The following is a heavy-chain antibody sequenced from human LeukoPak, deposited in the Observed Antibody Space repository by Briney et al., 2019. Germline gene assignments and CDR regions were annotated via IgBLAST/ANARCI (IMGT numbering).Heavy chain of an antibody. CDR1: GFSFSDYA. Sequence: GGSLRLSCTASGFSFSDYALCWFRQAPGGGVGWVGFIRSKANGGTTKYGPSVKGRFTISRDDSKSIAYLQMSSLKAEDTAVYYCARDGVAVAGVDYWGQGTLVTVSS. D-gene: IGHD6-19*01. J-gene: IGHJ4*02. CDR3: ARDGVAVAGVDY. CDR2: IRSKANGGTT. V-gene: IGHV3-49*03.